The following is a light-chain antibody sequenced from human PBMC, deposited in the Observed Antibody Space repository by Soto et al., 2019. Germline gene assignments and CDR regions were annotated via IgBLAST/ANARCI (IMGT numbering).Light chain of an antibody. V-gene: IGLV4-69*01. CDR3: QTWGTGIHV. J-gene: IGLJ1*01. CDR2: LNSDGSH. CDR1: SGHSSYA. Sequence: QLVLTQSPSASASLGASVKLTCTLSSGHSSYAIAWHQQQPEKGPRYLMKLNSDGSHSKGDGIPDRFSGSSSGAKRYLIISSLQSEDEADYYCQTWGTGIHVFGTGTKVTVL.